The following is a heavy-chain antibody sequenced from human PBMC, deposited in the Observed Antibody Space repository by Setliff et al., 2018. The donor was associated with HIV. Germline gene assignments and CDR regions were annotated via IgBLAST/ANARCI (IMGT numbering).Heavy chain of an antibody. CDR2: IYYSGST. CDR3: ASRVYYDDSSGYLREEGFDP. V-gene: IGHV4-39*01. D-gene: IGHD3-22*01. CDR1: GGSISNSRYY. J-gene: IGHJ5*02. Sequence: SETLSLTCTVSGGSISNSRYYWSWIRQPPGNGLEWIGSIYYSGSTYYNPSLKSRVTISVDTSKNQFSLKLSSVTAADAAVYYCASRVYYDDSSGYLREEGFDPWGQGTLVTVSS.